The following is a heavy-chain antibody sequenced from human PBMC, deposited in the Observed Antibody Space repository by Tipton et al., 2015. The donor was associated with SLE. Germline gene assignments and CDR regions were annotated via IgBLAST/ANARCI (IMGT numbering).Heavy chain of an antibody. V-gene: IGHV4-59*11. CDR1: GGSISSHY. CDR2: IYYSGST. CDR3: ATESGHYDFWSGYYTHYYYMDV. D-gene: IGHD3-3*01. Sequence: TLSLTCAVYGGSISSHYWSWIRQPPGKGLEWIGYIYYSGSTNYNPSLKSRVTISVDTSKNQFSLKLSSVTAADTAVYYCATESGHYDFWSGYYTHYYYMDVWGKGTTVTVSS. J-gene: IGHJ6*03.